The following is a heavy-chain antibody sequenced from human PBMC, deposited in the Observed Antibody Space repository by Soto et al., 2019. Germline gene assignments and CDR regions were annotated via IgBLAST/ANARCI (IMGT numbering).Heavy chain of an antibody. CDR1: GYTFTSYG. CDR3: ARCGMETAMVMVYYYYMDV. CDR2: ISAYNGNT. J-gene: IGHJ6*03. D-gene: IGHD5-18*01. V-gene: IGHV1-18*01. Sequence: GASVKVSCKASGYTFTSYGISWVRQAPGQGLEWMGWISAYNGNTNYAQKLQGRVTMTTDTSTSTAYMELRSLRSDDTAVYYCARCGMETAMVMVYYYYMDVWGKGTTVTVSS.